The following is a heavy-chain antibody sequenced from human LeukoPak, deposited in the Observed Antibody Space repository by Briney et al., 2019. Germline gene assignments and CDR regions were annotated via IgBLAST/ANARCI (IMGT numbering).Heavy chain of an antibody. CDR2: INHSGST. CDR1: GGSFSGYY. V-gene: IGHV4-34*01. J-gene: IGHJ4*02. Sequence: PSETLSLTCAVYGGSFSGYYWSWIRQPPGKGLEWIGEINHSGSTNYNPSLKSRVTISVDTSKNQFSLKLTSVTAADTALYYCASLRERSYYARGFDYWGQGTLVTVSS. CDR3: ASLRERSYYARGFDY. D-gene: IGHD1-26*01.